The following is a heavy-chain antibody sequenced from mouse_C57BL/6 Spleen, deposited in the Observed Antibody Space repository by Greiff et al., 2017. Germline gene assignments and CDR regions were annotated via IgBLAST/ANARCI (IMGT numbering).Heavy chain of an antibody. CDR2: IYPGDGDT. J-gene: IGHJ4*01. V-gene: IGHV1-80*01. Sequence: VQLVESGAELVKPGASVKISCKASGYAFSSYWMNWVKQRPGKGLEWIGQIYPGDGDTNYNGKFKGKATLTADKSSSTAYMQLSSLTSEDSAVYFCARSDYHAMDYWGQGTSVTVSS. CDR1: GYAFSSYW. CDR3: ARSDYHAMDY.